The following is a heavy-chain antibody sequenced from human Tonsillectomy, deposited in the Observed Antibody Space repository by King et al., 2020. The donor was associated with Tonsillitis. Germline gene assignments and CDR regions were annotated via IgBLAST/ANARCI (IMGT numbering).Heavy chain of an antibody. V-gene: IGHV4-59*01. D-gene: IGHD6-19*01. CDR2: IFFMGNS. J-gene: IGHJ4*02. Sequence: QLQESGPRLVKPSETLSLTCSVSGGSFTNYYWSWIRQPPGKGLEWIGHIFFMGNSDYNHSHNSRVTLAVDTSKNQFSLELTSVSAADTAISYCARSDYCSGWSGREVVWGQRILITVAS. CDR1: GGSFTNYY. CDR3: ARSDYCSGWSGREVV.